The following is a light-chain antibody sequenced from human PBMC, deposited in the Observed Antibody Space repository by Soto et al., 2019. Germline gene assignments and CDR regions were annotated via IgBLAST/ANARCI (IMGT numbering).Light chain of an antibody. CDR2: GAS. J-gene: IGKJ2*01. Sequence: EIVLTQSPGTLSLSPGERATLSCRASQSVSNSYLAWYQQRPGQAPRLLIYGASSRATGIPDRFSGSGSGTDFTLTISSLEPEDFAVYYCQQYVTSPVTFGQGTKLEIK. CDR1: QSVSNSY. CDR3: QQYVTSPVT. V-gene: IGKV3-20*01.